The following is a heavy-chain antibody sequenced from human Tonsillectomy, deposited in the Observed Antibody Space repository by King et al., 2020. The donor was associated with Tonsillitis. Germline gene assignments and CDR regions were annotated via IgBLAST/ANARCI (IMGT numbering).Heavy chain of an antibody. Sequence: VQLVESGGGLVQPGGSLRLSCAASGFTFSNYAMSWVRQAPGKGLEWVSAISGSGGSTYYADSVKGRFTISSDNSKKTLYVQMNSLIAEDTAEYYCAGNYDYVWGSFRFAAFDIWGKGTMVTVSS. CDR3: AGNYDYVWGSFRFAAFDI. CDR1: GFTFSNYA. J-gene: IGHJ3*02. D-gene: IGHD3-16*02. V-gene: IGHV3-23*04. CDR2: ISGSGGST.